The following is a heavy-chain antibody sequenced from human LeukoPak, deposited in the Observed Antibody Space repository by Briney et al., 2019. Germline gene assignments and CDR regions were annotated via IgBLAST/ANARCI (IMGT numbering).Heavy chain of an antibody. Sequence: LPGGSLRLSCAASGFTFSSYAMSWVRQAPGKGLEWVPAISGSGGSTYYADSVKGRFTISRDNSKNTLYLQMNSLRAEDTAVYYCAKDRVITMIVVVIEVFDYWGQGTLVTVSS. CDR3: AKDRVITMIVVVIEVFDY. CDR2: ISGSGGST. D-gene: IGHD3-22*01. V-gene: IGHV3-23*01. J-gene: IGHJ4*02. CDR1: GFTFSSYA.